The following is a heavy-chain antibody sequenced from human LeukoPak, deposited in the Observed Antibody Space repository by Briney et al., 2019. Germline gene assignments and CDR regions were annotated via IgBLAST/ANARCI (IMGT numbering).Heavy chain of an antibody. J-gene: IGHJ4*02. CDR1: GGSISSGSYY. CDR3: ARASYGSGSYKY. V-gene: IGHV4-61*02. Sequence: SETLSLTCTVSGGSISSGSYYWSWIRQPAGKGLEWIGRIYTSGSTNYNPSLKSRVTISVDTSKNQISLKLSSVTAADTAVYYCARASYGSGSYKYWGQGTLVTVSS. D-gene: IGHD3-10*01. CDR2: IYTSGST.